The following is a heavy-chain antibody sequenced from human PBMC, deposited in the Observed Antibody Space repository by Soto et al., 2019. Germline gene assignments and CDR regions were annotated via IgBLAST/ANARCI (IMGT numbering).Heavy chain of an antibody. J-gene: IGHJ4*01. D-gene: IGHD2-8*01. Sequence: GPSLKVSCKASSYTFTSYCVNWVRQAPGQKLKGMGWINTNTGNPTYAQGFTGRFVFSLDTSVSTAYLQICRLKAEDTAVYYCARDSDVAFSWCMVQRDYFDYWGQGTLVTVSS. CDR1: SYTFTSYC. CDR3: ARDSDVAFSWCMVQRDYFDY. CDR2: INTNTGNP. V-gene: IGHV7-4-1*01.